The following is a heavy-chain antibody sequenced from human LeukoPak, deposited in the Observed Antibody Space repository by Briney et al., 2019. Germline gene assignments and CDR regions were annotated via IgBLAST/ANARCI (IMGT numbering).Heavy chain of an antibody. CDR3: ARDSDCTNGVCYTYYYYYMDV. CDR2: ISYDGSNK. J-gene: IGHJ6*03. CDR1: GFTFSSYG. D-gene: IGHD2-8*01. V-gene: IGHV3-30*03. Sequence: GGSLRLSCAASGFTFSSYGMHWVRQAPGKGLEWVAVISYDGSNKYYADSVKGRFTISRDNAKNSLYLQMNSLRAEDTAVYYCARDSDCTNGVCYTYYYYYMDVWGKGTTVTVSS.